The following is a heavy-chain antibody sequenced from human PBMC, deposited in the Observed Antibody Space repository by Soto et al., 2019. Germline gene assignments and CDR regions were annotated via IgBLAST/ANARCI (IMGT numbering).Heavy chain of an antibody. CDR3: AREYSNYKRGGCLDY. CDR1: GFTFSSYG. D-gene: IGHD4-4*01. J-gene: IGHJ4*02. CDR2: IWYDGSNK. Sequence: QVQLVESGGGVVQPGRSLRLSCAASGFTFSSYGMHWVRQAPGKGLEWVAVIWYDGSNKYYADSVKGRFTISRDNSKNTLYLQMNSLRAEDTAVYYCAREYSNYKRGGCLDYWGQGTLVTVSS. V-gene: IGHV3-33*01.